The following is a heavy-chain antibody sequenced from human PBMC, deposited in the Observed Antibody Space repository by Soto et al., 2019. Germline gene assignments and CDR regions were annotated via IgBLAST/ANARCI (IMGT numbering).Heavy chain of an antibody. D-gene: IGHD4-17*01. CDR3: ANNGDYYSYGRDV. CDR1: GYTFSNYA. Sequence: QVQLVQSGAEVKKPGASVKVSCKASGYTFSNYATHWVRQAPGQRLEWMGWINAGNGKTKYSQNFQGRVTITRDTSASTAYMELSSLRSEDTAVYSCANNGDYYSYGRDVWGKGTTVTVSS. CDR2: INAGNGKT. J-gene: IGHJ6*04. V-gene: IGHV1-3*01.